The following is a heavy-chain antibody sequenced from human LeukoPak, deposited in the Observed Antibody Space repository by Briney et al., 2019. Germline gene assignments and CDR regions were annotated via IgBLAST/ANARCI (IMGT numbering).Heavy chain of an antibody. D-gene: IGHD3-22*01. CDR2: IYYSGST. CDR3: ASYSGGYYNNYYYGMDV. Sequence: PSETLSLTCTVSGGSISSYYWSWIRQPPGKGLEWIGYIYYSGSTNYNPPLKSRVTISVDTSKNQFSLKLSSVTAADTAVYYCASYSGGYYNNYYYGMDVWGQGTTVTVSS. CDR1: GGSISSYY. V-gene: IGHV4-59*12. J-gene: IGHJ6*02.